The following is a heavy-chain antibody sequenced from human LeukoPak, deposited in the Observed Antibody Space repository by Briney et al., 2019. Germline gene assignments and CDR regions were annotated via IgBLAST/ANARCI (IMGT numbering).Heavy chain of an antibody. CDR3: ARAMTFHNWFNP. J-gene: IGHJ5*02. D-gene: IGHD3/OR15-3a*01. CDR1: GGSISSGDYY. Sequence: SETLSLTCTVSGGSISSGDYYWSWIRQPPGKGLEWIGYIYYSGSTYYNPSLKSRVTMSGDTSKNQLSLKLNSVTAADTAVYYCARAMTFHNWFNPWGQGTLVTVSS. CDR2: IYYSGST. V-gene: IGHV4-30-4*01.